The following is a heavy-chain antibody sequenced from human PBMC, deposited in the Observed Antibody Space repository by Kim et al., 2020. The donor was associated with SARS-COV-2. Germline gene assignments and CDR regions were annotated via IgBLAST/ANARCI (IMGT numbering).Heavy chain of an antibody. J-gene: IGHJ6*02. Sequence: GGSLRLSCAASGFTVSSNYMSWVRQAPGKGLEWVSVIYSGGSTYYADSVKGRFTISRDNSKNTLYLQMNSLRAEDTAVYYCARGEGTYYYDSSGYYPFYYYYGMDVWGQGTTVTVSS. V-gene: IGHV3-66*02. CDR1: GFTVSSNY. D-gene: IGHD3-22*01. CDR2: IYSGGST. CDR3: ARGEGTYYYDSSGYYPFYYYYGMDV.